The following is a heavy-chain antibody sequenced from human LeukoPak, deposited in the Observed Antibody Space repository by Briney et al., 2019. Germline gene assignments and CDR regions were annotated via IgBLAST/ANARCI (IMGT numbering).Heavy chain of an antibody. D-gene: IGHD3-16*01. CDR2: TSHDGSDN. Sequence: GGSLRLSCAASGFTFSSYSMNWVRQAPGKGLEWVAITSHDGSDNYYADSVKGRFTVSRDNSKNTVFLQMNSLRAEDTAVYYCARIDYVWGTYSNDYWGQGTLVAVSS. CDR3: ARIDYVWGTYSNDY. J-gene: IGHJ4*02. CDR1: GFTFSSYS. V-gene: IGHV3-30*03.